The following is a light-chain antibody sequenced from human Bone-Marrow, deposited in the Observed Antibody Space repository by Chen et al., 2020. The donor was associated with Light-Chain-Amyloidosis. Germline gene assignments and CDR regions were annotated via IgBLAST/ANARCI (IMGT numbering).Light chain of an antibody. CDR1: QTLLHKNGKTY. CDR2: EVS. Sequence: DILITQTPLSMSVTPGQPASISCKSSQTLLHKNGKTYLYWYVQKSGQTPHLLMYEVSNRFSGVPLRCSGSGSGTDFTLEISRVEAEDAGIYFCMQSKHLPYTFGLGTRLEIK. J-gene: IGKJ2*01. CDR3: MQSKHLPYT. V-gene: IGKV2D-29*01.